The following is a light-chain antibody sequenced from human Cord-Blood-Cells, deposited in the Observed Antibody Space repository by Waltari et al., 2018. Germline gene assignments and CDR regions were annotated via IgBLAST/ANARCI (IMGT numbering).Light chain of an antibody. J-gene: IGLJ3*02. CDR3: AAWDDSLSGNWV. CDR1: SSNIGSNY. CDR2: RNN. V-gene: IGLV1-47*01. Sequence: QSVLTQPPSPSGTPGKRVTISCSGSSSNIGSNYVYWYQQLPGTAPKLLIYRNNQRPSGVPDRFSGSKSGTSASLAISGLRSEDEADYYCAAWDDSLSGNWVFGGGTKLTVL.